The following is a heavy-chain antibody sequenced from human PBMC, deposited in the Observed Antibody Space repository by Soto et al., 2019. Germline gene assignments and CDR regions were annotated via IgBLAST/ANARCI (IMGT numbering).Heavy chain of an antibody. CDR2: INHSGST. Sequence: LSLTCAVYGGSFSGYYWSWIRQPPGKGLEWIGEINHSGSTNYNPSLKSRVTISVDTSKNQFSLKLSSVTAADTAVYYCARGLRFLEWLEYYGMDVWGQGTTVTVSS. CDR1: GGSFSGYY. V-gene: IGHV4-34*01. D-gene: IGHD3-3*01. CDR3: ARGLRFLEWLEYYGMDV. J-gene: IGHJ6*02.